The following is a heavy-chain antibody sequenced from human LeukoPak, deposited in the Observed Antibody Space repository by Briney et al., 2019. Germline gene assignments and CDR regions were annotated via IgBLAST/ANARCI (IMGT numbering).Heavy chain of an antibody. CDR1: GASITSSNYY. V-gene: IGHV4-39*07. J-gene: IGHJ4*02. CDR2: IYYTGIT. D-gene: IGHD2-21*02. Sequence: PSETLSLTCTVSGASITSSNYYWLWLRQPPGKGLEWIGSIYYTGITYYNLSLKSRVTISVDTSKNQFSLKLSSVTAADTAVYYCARDAPLKIAYCGGDCYPFDYWGQGTLVTVSS. CDR3: ARDAPLKIAYCGGDCYPFDY.